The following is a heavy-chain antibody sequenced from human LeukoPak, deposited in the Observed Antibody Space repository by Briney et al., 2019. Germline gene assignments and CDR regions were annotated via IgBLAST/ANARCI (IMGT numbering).Heavy chain of an antibody. CDR3: ANSGSSWYWGY. CDR1: GFTVSSNY. J-gene: IGHJ4*02. V-gene: IGHV3-53*01. D-gene: IGHD6-13*01. CDR2: IYSGGSA. Sequence: GGSLRLSCAASGFTVSSNYMSWVRQAPGKGLEWVSVIYSGGSAYYADSVKGRFTISRDNSKNTLYLQINSLRPEDTATYYCANSGSSWYWGYWGQGTLVTVSS.